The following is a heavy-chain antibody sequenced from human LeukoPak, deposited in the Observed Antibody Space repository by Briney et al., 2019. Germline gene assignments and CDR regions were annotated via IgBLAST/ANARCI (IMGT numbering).Heavy chain of an antibody. V-gene: IGHV3-48*01. CDR1: GFTFSSYS. J-gene: IGHJ6*03. CDR2: IRSSSSTI. D-gene: IGHD2-8*01. CDR3: ARSLMVYSIYYSYYMDV. Sequence: GVSLRLSCAASGFTFSSYSMNRVRQAPGKGLEWVSHIRSSSSTIYYADSVKGRFTISRDNAKNSLYLQMNRLRAENTAVYYCARSLMVYSIYYSYYMDVWGKGNTVTVSS.